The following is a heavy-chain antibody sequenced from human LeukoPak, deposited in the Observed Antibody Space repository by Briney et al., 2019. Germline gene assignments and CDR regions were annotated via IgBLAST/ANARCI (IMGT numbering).Heavy chain of an antibody. V-gene: IGHV3-30*02. Sequence: GGSLRLSCAASGFTFRSWAMHWVRQAPGKGLEWVTMIWYDGSNKLYADSVKGRFSISRDNSENMVYLQMNSLRSEDTAVYYCAKGKSGHFDYFDYWGQGTLVTVAS. CDR2: IWYDGSNK. CDR1: GFTFRSWA. D-gene: IGHD3-3*01. CDR3: AKGKSGHFDYFDY. J-gene: IGHJ4*02.